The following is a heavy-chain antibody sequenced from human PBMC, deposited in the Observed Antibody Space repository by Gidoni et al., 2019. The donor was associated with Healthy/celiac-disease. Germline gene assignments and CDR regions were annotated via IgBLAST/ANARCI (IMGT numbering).Heavy chain of an antibody. CDR2: INPNRCGT. D-gene: IGHD3-22*01. Sequence: QVQLVQSGAEVKKLGASVKVSCKASGYTFTGYYMHWVRQAPGQGLEWMGWINPNRCGTNYAQKFQGWVTMTRDTSISTAYMELSRLRSDDTAVYYCARNANYYDSSGYVDYWGQGTLVTVSS. J-gene: IGHJ4*02. V-gene: IGHV1-2*04. CDR1: GYTFTGYY. CDR3: ARNANYYDSSGYVDY.